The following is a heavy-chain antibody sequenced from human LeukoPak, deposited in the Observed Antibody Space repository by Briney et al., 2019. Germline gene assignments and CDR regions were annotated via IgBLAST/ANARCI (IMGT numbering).Heavy chain of an antibody. CDR1: GYSISSGYY. V-gene: IGHV4-38-2*02. CDR3: ARDYYDSSGPPRAFDY. J-gene: IGHJ4*02. Sequence: PSETLSLTCAVSGYSISSGYYWGWIRQPPGKGLEWIGGIYHSGSTYYNPSLKSRVTISVDTSKNQFSLKLSSVTAADTAVYYCARDYYDSSGPPRAFDYWGQGTLVTVSS. D-gene: IGHD3-22*01. CDR2: IYHSGST.